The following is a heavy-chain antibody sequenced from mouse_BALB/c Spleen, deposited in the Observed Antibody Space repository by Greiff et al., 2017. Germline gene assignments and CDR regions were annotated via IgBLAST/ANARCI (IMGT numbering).Heavy chain of an antibody. CDR1: GYTFTDYA. Sequence: QVQLQQSGAELVRPGVSVKISCKGSGYTFTDYAMHWVKQSHAKSLEWIGVISTYYGDASYNQKFKGKATMTVDKSSSTAYMELARLTSEDSAIYYCARDYAPAAMDYWGQGTSVTVSS. V-gene: IGHV1S137*01. CDR2: ISTYYGDA. J-gene: IGHJ4*01. D-gene: IGHD1-1*01. CDR3: ARDYAPAAMDY.